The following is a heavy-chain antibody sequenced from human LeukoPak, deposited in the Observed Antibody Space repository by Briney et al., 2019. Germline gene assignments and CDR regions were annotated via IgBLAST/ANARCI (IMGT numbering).Heavy chain of an antibody. CDR1: GGSISSGGYH. J-gene: IGHJ6*02. V-gene: IGHV4-31*03. Sequence: MPSQTLSLTCTVSGGSISSGGYHWSWIRQHPGKGLEWIGNIYDSGRTYYNPSLKSRITISVDTSKNQFSLKLTSVTAADTAVYYCARDRIVVVPSAVAYYYYGMDVWGQGTTVTVSS. CDR3: ARDRIVVVPSAVAYYYYGMDV. D-gene: IGHD2-2*01. CDR2: IYDSGRT.